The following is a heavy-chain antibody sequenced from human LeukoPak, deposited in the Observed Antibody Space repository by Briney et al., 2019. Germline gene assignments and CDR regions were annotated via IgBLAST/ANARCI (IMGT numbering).Heavy chain of an antibody. CDR3: TEPTIAAAGSGQGYFDY. CDR2: ISYDGSNK. Sequence: PGGPLRLSCAASGFTFGSYAMHWVRQAPGKGLEWVAVISYDGSNKYYADSVKGRFTISRDNSKNTLYLQMNSLRAEDTAVYYCTEPTIAAAGSGQGYFDYWGQGTLVTVSS. J-gene: IGHJ4*02. V-gene: IGHV3-30*04. D-gene: IGHD6-13*01. CDR1: GFTFGSYA.